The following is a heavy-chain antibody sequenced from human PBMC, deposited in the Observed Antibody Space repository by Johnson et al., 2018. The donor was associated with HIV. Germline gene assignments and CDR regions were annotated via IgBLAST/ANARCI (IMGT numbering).Heavy chain of an antibody. D-gene: IGHD2-21*01. Sequence: VQLVESGGGLVKPGGSLTLSCAASGFTFDDYAMSWVRQVPGKGLEWVSGINWNGGSTGYADSVKGRFTISRDNAKNSLYLQMNSLRAEDTAVYYCAKGGGCGGDCYSGYDAFDIWGRGTMVTVSS. V-gene: IGHV3-20*04. J-gene: IGHJ3*02. CDR2: INWNGGST. CDR1: GFTFDDYA. CDR3: AKGGGCGGDCYSGYDAFDI.